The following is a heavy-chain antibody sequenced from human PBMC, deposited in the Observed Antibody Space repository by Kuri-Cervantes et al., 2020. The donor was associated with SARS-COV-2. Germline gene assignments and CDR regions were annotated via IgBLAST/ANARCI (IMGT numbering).Heavy chain of an antibody. CDR1: GGSFSGYY. CDR2: INHSGST. CDR3: ARRHIVVVPAASLPSDAFDI. D-gene: IGHD2-2*01. J-gene: IGHJ3*02. Sequence: SETLSLTCAVYGGSFSGYYWSWIRQPPGKGLEWIGEINHSGSTNYNPSLKSRVTISVDTSKNQFSLKLSSVTAADTAVYYCARRHIVVVPAASLPSDAFDIWGQGTMVTVSS. V-gene: IGHV4-34*01.